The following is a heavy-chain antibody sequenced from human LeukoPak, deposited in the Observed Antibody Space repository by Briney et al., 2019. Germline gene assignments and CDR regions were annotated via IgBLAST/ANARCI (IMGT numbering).Heavy chain of an antibody. V-gene: IGHV1-69*13. CDR2: IIPIFGTA. CDR3: ASSFQHCSGGSCYSELAY. J-gene: IGHJ4*02. Sequence: ASVKVSCKASGGTFSSYAISWVRQAPGQGLEWMGGIIPIFGTANYAQKFQGRVTITADESTSTAYMELSSLRSEDTAVYYCASSFQHCSGGSCYSELAYWGQGTLVTVSS. CDR1: GGTFSSYA. D-gene: IGHD2-15*01.